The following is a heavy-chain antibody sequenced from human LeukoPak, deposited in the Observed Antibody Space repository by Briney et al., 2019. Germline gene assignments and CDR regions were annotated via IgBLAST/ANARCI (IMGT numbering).Heavy chain of an antibody. V-gene: IGHV3-23*01. J-gene: IGHJ3*02. CDR2: ISGSGGST. D-gene: IGHD6-19*01. CDR3: ARDRGWYDNAFDI. Sequence: GGSLRLSCAASGFTFSSYGMSWVRQAPGKGLEWVSAISGSGGSTYYADSVKGRFTISRDNSKNTLYLQMNSLRAEDTAVYYCARDRGWYDNAFDIWGQGTMVTVSS. CDR1: GFTFSSYG.